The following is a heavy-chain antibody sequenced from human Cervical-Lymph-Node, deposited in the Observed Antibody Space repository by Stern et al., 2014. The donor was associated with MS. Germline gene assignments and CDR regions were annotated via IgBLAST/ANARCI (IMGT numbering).Heavy chain of an antibody. J-gene: IGHJ4*02. CDR3: ASNARGNFDY. V-gene: IGHV4-34*01. CDR2: INHSGST. D-gene: IGHD3-16*01. CDR1: GGSFSGYY. Sequence: QVQLQQWGAGLLKPSETLSLTCAVYGGSFSGYYWSWIRQPPGKGLEWIGEINHSGSTNYNPSLKSRVTISVDTSKNQFSLKLSSVTAADTAVYYCASNARGNFDYWGQGTLVTVSS.